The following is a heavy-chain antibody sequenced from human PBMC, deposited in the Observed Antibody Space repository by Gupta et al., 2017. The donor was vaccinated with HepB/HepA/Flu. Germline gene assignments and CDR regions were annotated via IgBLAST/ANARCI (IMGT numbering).Heavy chain of an antibody. CDR1: GGSFSGCY. J-gene: IGHJ5*02. CDR3: ARGKVSSSYNWFDP. Sequence: QVQLQQWGAGLLKPSETLSLTCAVYGGSFSGCYWSWIRQPPGKGLEWIGEINHSGSTNYNPSLKSRVTISVDTSKNQFSLKLSSVTAADTAVYYCARGKVSSSYNWFDPWGQGTLVTVSS. D-gene: IGHD6-13*01. CDR2: INHSGST. V-gene: IGHV4-34*01.